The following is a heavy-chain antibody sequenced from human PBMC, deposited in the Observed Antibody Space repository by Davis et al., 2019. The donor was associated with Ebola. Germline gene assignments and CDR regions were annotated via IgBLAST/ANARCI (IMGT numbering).Heavy chain of an antibody. CDR2: INNDGSGT. CDR1: GFTFSSYR. Sequence: HTGGSLRLSCVASGFTFSSYRMFWVRQAPGKGLVWVSRINNDGSGTSYADSVKGRFTISRDNAKNTLYLQMNSLRVEDTAVYYCARDQDGPGPTVDYWGQGALVTVSS. CDR3: ARDQDGPGPTVDY. V-gene: IGHV3-74*01. D-gene: IGHD1-7*01. J-gene: IGHJ4*02.